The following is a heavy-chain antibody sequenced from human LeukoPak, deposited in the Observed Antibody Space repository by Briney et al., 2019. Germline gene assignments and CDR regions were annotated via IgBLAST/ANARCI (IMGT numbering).Heavy chain of an antibody. V-gene: IGHV3-23*01. CDR3: AKPRGSGMGFDP. CDR1: GFTFSSYP. CDR2: ITGGGVST. J-gene: IGHJ5*02. D-gene: IGHD3-10*01. Sequence: GGSLRLSCVASGFTFSSYPMSWVRQAPGKGLEWVSAITGGGVSTYYAGSVKGRFTISRDNSKNTLYLQMNSLRAEDTAVYYCAKPRGSGMGFDPWGQGTLVTVSS.